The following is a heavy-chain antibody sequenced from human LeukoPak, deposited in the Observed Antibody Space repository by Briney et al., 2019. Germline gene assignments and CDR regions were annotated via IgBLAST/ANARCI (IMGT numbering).Heavy chain of an antibody. CDR2: ISGSGGST. Sequence: GGSLRLSCAASGFTFSSYAMSWVRQAPGKGLEWVSAISGSGGSTYYADSVKGRFTISRDNSKNTLYLQMNSLRAEDTAVYYCGRGYCSGGSCYWDPEAADYWGQGTLVTVSS. J-gene: IGHJ4*02. V-gene: IGHV3-23*01. D-gene: IGHD2-15*01. CDR1: GFTFSSYA. CDR3: GRGYCSGGSCYWDPEAADY.